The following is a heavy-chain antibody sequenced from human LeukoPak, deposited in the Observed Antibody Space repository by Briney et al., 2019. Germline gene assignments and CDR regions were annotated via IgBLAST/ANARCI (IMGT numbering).Heavy chain of an antibody. CDR3: ARTYYDFWSGYPPTDY. J-gene: IGHJ4*02. CDR1: GGSISSGGYY. CDR2: IYTSGST. V-gene: IGHV4-61*02. Sequence: SETLSLTCTVSGGSISSGGYYWRWIRQPAGKGVQWIGRIYTSGSTNYNHSLKSRVTISVDTPKNQFSLKLSSVTAADTAVYYCARTYYDFWSGYPPTDYWGQGTLVTVSS. D-gene: IGHD3-3*01.